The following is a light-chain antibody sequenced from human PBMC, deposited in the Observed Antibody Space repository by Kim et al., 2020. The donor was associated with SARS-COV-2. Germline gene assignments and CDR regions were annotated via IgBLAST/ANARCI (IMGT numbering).Light chain of an antibody. V-gene: IGKV3-11*01. CDR1: QSIDSY. CDR2: HAS. Sequence: EIVLTQSPATLSLSPGERASLSCRASQSIDSYLAWYQQKPGQAPRLLIFHASNRATGIPARFSGSGSGTDFTLTISSLEPEDFAIYYCQQRTNWPPLTFGGGTKLEIK. J-gene: IGKJ4*01. CDR3: QQRTNWPPLT.